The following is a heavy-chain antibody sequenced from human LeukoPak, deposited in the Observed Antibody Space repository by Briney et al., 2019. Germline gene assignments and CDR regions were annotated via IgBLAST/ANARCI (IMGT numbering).Heavy chain of an antibody. CDR2: INHSGST. V-gene: IGHV4-34*01. CDR1: GGSFSGYY. Sequence: PSETLSLTCAVCGGSFSGYYWSWIRQPPGKGLEWIGEINHSGSTNYNPSLKSRVTISVDTSKNQFSLKLSSVTAADTAVYYCARGGGYCSSTSCYGLDYWGQGTLVTVSS. J-gene: IGHJ4*02. D-gene: IGHD2-2*01. CDR3: ARGGGYCSSTSCYGLDY.